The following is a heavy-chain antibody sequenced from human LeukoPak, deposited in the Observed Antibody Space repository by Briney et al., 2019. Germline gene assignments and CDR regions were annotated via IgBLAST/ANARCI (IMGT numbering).Heavy chain of an antibody. Sequence: GGSLRLSCAASGFTFSSYSMNWVRQAPGKGLEWVSYISSSSSTIYYADSVKGRFTISRDNAKNSLYLQMNSLRAEDTAVYYYARGKSNYGDYVDYWGQGTLVTVSS. V-gene: IGHV3-48*04. J-gene: IGHJ4*02. D-gene: IGHD4-17*01. CDR2: ISSSSSTI. CDR1: GFTFSSYS. CDR3: ARGKSNYGDYVDY.